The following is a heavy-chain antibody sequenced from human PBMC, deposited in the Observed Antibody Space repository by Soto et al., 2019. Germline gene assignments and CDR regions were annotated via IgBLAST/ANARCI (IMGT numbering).Heavy chain of an antibody. CDR3: ARVGRDGYNFDY. D-gene: IGHD5-12*01. CDR1: GDSISSVNW. Sequence: SETLSLTCAVSGDSISSVNWWSWVRQSPGQGLEWIGDIYHTGITNYNPSLQSRVTISVDKSKNEFSLNLTSVTAADTAVYYCARVGRDGYNFDYWGQGTLVTVSS. J-gene: IGHJ4*02. CDR2: IYHTGIT. V-gene: IGHV4-4*02.